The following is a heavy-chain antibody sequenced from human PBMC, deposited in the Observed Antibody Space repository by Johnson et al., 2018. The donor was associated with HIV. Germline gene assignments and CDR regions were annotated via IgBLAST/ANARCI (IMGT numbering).Heavy chain of an antibody. Sequence: QVKLVESGGGLVQPGRSLRLSCAASGFTFSSYAMHWVRQAPGKGLEWVAVISYDGSNKYYADSVKGRFIISRDNSKNTLYLQMNSLRAEDTAVYYCAKGVRWELRDAFDIWGQGTMVTVSS. J-gene: IGHJ3*02. V-gene: IGHV3-30-3*01. CDR1: GFTFSSYA. D-gene: IGHD1-26*01. CDR3: AKGVRWELRDAFDI. CDR2: ISYDGSNK.